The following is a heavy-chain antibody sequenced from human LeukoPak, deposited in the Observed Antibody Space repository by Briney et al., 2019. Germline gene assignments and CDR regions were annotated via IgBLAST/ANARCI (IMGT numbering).Heavy chain of an antibody. CDR3: ARESSLVTAMVGWFDP. Sequence: ASVKVSCKASGYTFTSYAMNWVRQAPGQGLEWMGWINTNTGNPTYAQGFTGRFVFSLDTSVSTAYLQISSLKAEDTAVYYCARESSLVTAMVGWFDPWGQGTLVTVSS. CDR2: INTNTGNP. CDR1: GYTFTSYA. V-gene: IGHV7-4-1*02. J-gene: IGHJ5*02. D-gene: IGHD5-18*01.